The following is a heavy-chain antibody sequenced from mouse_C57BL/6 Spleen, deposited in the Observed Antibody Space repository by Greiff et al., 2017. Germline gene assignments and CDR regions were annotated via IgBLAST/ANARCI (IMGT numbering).Heavy chain of an antibody. J-gene: IGHJ1*03. CDR2: ISYDGSN. Sequence: EVQLMESGPGLVKPSQSLSLTCSVTGYSITSGYYWNWIRQFPGNKLEWMGYISYDGSNNYNPSLKNRISITRDTSKNQFFLKLNSVTTEDTATYYCAVHYYGSSFAVWGTGTTVTVSS. CDR3: AVHYYGSSFAV. D-gene: IGHD1-1*01. CDR1: GYSITSGYY. V-gene: IGHV3-6*01.